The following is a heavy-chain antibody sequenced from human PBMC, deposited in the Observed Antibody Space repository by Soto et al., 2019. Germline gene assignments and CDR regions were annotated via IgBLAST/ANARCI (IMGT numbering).Heavy chain of an antibody. Sequence: EVQLVESGGGLVKPGGSLRLSFAASGFTFSSYSMNWVRQASGKGLEWVSSISSSSSYIYYADSVKGRFTITRDNAKNASELQMNSRRAEDTAVYYCARRGSYYYGSGSYYPTDYWGQGTLVTVSS. J-gene: IGHJ4*02. D-gene: IGHD3-10*01. V-gene: IGHV3-21*01. CDR1: GFTFSSYS. CDR2: ISSSSSYI. CDR3: ARRGSYYYGSGSYYPTDY.